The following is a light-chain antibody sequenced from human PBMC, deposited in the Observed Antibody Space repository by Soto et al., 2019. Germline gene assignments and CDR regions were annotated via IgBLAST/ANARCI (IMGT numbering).Light chain of an antibody. CDR3: QQYNSYAFS. CDR2: KAS. J-gene: IGKJ3*01. V-gene: IGKV1-5*03. CDR1: QSMSTW. Sequence: DIQMTQSPSALCASVGDRVNITCLASQSMSTWLAWYQQKPGEAPKLLMYKASSLDSGVPSRFSGSGSGTEFTLTISGLQPEDFATYYCQQYNSYAFSFGPGTKVDI.